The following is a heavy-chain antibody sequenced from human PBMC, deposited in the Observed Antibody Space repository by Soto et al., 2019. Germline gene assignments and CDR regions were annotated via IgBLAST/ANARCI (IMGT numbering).Heavy chain of an antibody. CDR2: INPATGAA. V-gene: IGHV1-2*02. CDR1: GYPVTAYY. Sequence: QLHLVQSGAVVKKPGASVTVSCSASGYPVTAYYMHWVRQAPGRGLEWMGGINPATGAAKYTPTFQGRVTMARDTSTSTVFMELSGLPSEDTAVFYWARGGGVGVAGSAAFDMWGQGTLVTVSS. J-gene: IGHJ3*02. CDR3: ARGGGVGVAGSAAFDM. D-gene: IGHD3-3*01.